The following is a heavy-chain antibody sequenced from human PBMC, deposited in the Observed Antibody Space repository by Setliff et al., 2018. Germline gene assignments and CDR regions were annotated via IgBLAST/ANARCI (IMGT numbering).Heavy chain of an antibody. Sequence: SVKVSCKASGYTFTSYGISWVRQAPGQGLERMGGIIPILGIANYAQKFQGRVTITADESTSTAYMELSSLRSEDTAVYYCARGSAYCGGDCYKPNAFDIWGQGTMVTVSS. CDR1: GYTFTSYG. CDR3: ARGSAYCGGDCYKPNAFDI. D-gene: IGHD2-21*02. J-gene: IGHJ3*02. V-gene: IGHV1-69*10. CDR2: IIPILGIA.